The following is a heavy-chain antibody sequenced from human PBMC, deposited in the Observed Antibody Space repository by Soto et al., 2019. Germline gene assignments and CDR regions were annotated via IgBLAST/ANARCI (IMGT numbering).Heavy chain of an antibody. CDR2: IYSGGRT. CDR1: GFTVSNNY. Sequence: EVQLVESGGGLIQPGGSLRLSCAASGFTVSNNYMSWVRQAPGKGLEWVSVIYSGGRTYYADSVKGRFTISRDNSKNMLYLQLNSLRVDDTAVYYCARDDTNWGDSFDYWGQGTLVTVSS. CDR3: ARDDTNWGDSFDY. J-gene: IGHJ4*02. D-gene: IGHD3-16*01. V-gene: IGHV3-53*01.